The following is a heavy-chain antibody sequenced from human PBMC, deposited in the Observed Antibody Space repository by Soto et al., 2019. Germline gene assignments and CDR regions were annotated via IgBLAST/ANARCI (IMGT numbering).Heavy chain of an antibody. CDR2: IDPTGGDT. Sequence: QVQLVQSGAEVKKPGASVKVSCEASGYPFNNYHIHWVRQAPGQGLECMGKIDPTGGDTHYAQQFQGRVTMTRDTSTSTVYLELGSLRSDDTAVYYCAREVNGWYRGCEHWGQGTLVTVSS. D-gene: IGHD6-19*01. J-gene: IGHJ4*02. CDR3: AREVNGWYRGCEH. CDR1: GYPFNNYH. V-gene: IGHV1-46*02.